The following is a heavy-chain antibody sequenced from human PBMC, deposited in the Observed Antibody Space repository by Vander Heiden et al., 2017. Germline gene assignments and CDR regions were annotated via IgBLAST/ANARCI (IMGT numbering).Heavy chain of an antibody. V-gene: IGHV1-2*04. CDR1: GYTFTGYY. CDR2: INPNSGGT. Sequence: QVQLVQSGAVVKQPGASVKVSCKASGYTFTGYYTPWGRQAPGQGLEWMGWINPNSGGTNYAQKFQGWVTMTRDTSISTAYMELSRLRSDDTAVYYCARDGGKRSSSWSDPYYYYGMDVWGQGTTVTVSS. J-gene: IGHJ6*02. CDR3: ARDGGKRSSSWSDPYYYYGMDV. D-gene: IGHD6-13*01.